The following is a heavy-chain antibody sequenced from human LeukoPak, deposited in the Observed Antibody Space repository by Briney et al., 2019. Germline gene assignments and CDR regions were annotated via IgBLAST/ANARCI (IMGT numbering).Heavy chain of an antibody. CDR1: GGSISSSSYY. CDR2: IYYSGST. J-gene: IGHJ4*02. V-gene: IGHV4-39*01. Sequence: SETLSLTCTVSGGSISSSSYYWGWIRQPPGKGLEWIGSIYYSGSTYYNPSLKSRVTISVDTSKNQFSLKLSSVTAADTAVYYCARLLKYSSSHFDYWGQGTLVTVSS. CDR3: ARLLKYSSSHFDY. D-gene: IGHD6-6*01.